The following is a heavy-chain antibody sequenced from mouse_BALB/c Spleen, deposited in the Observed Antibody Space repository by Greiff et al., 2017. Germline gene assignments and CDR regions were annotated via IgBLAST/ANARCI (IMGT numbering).Heavy chain of an antibody. V-gene: IGHV5-6-5*01. CDR3: ARERYGSSYGY. D-gene: IGHD1-1*01. CDR1: GFTFSSYA. CDR2: ISSGGST. J-gene: IGHJ2*01. Sequence: EVQGVESGGGLVKPGGSLKLSCAASGFTFSSYAMSWVRQTPEKRLEWVASISSGGSTYYPDSVKGRFTISRDNARNILYLQMSSLRSEDTAMYYCARERYGSSYGYWGQGTTLTVSS.